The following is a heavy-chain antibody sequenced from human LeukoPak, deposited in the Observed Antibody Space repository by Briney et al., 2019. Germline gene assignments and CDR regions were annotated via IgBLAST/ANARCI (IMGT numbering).Heavy chain of an antibody. CDR1: GFTFDDYA. CDR2: ISWNSGSI. J-gene: IGHJ4*02. D-gene: IGHD6-19*01. V-gene: IGHV3-9*03. CDR3: ANDNRAVAGTGGFDY. Sequence: PGGSLRLSCAASGFTFDDYAMHWVRQAPGKGLEWVSGISWNSGSIGYADSVKGRFTISRDNAKNSLYLQMNSLRAEDMALYYCANDNRAVAGTGGFDYWGQGTLVTVSS.